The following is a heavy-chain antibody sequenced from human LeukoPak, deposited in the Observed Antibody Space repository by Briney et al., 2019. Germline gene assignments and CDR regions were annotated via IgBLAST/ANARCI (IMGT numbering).Heavy chain of an antibody. Sequence: GGSLRLSCTASGFAFNNAWMSWVRQVPGKGLEWVANIKQDGSEKKYVDSVKGRFTISRDNAKNSLYLQMNSLRAEDTAVYYCARDCWGIKVMDGFDNWGQGTLVTVSS. CDR2: IKQDGSEK. D-gene: IGHD2-8*01. J-gene: IGHJ4*02. CDR3: ARDCWGIKVMDGFDN. CDR1: GFAFNNAW. V-gene: IGHV3-7*01.